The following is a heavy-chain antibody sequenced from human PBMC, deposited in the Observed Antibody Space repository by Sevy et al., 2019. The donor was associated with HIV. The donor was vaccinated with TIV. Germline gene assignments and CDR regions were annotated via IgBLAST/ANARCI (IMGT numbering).Heavy chain of an antibody. V-gene: IGHV3-7*03. CDR1: GFTFSNDW. J-gene: IGHJ6*02. CDR3: ARDCTSTTCLWGLDF. D-gene: IGHD2-2*01. CDR2: IKKDGTEK. Sequence: GGSLRLSCAASGFTFSNDWMSWVRQAPGKGLEWVATIKKDGTEKYYVDSVRGRFTMSRDNAKNSLYLQMNSLRVEDTALYYCARDCTSTTCLWGLDFWGQGTTVTVSS.